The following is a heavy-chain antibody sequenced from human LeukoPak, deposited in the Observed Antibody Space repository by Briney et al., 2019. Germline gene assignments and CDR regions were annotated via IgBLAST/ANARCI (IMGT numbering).Heavy chain of an antibody. CDR1: GGSFSGYY. V-gene: IGHV4-34*01. CDR2: INHSGST. D-gene: IGHD3-3*01. CDR3: ARGLASGYPPIPFDY. J-gene: IGHJ4*02. Sequence: SETLSLTCAVYGGSFSGYYWSWIRQPPGKGLEWIGEINHSGSTNYNPSLKSRVTISVDTSKNQFSLKLSSVTAADTAVYYCARGLASGYPPIPFDYWGQGTLVTVSS.